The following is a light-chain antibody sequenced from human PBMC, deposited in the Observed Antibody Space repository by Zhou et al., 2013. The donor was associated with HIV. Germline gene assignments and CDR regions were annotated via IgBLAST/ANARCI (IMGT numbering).Light chain of an antibody. Sequence: DIQMTQSPSTLSASIGDRVTITCRASQTIGSWLAWYQQKPGKAPNLLIYKASSLESGVPSRFSGSGSGTEFTLTISSLQPDDFATYYCQQYNHYWTFGQGTKVEIK. V-gene: IGKV1-5*03. CDR1: QTIGSW. CDR2: KAS. J-gene: IGKJ1*01. CDR3: QQYNHYWT.